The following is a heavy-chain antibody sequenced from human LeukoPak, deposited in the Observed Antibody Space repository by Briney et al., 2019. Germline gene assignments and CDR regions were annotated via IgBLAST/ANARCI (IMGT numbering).Heavy chain of an antibody. V-gene: IGHV3-21*01. CDR2: ISSSSSYI. CDR3: ARDCGGSCYLDY. CDR1: GFTLSSYS. Sequence: GGSLRLSCAASGFTLSSYSMNWVRQAPGKGLEWVSSISSSSSYIYYADSVKGRFTISRDNAKNSLYLQMNSLRAEDTAVYYCARDCGGSCYLDYWGQGTLVTVSS. D-gene: IGHD2-15*01. J-gene: IGHJ4*02.